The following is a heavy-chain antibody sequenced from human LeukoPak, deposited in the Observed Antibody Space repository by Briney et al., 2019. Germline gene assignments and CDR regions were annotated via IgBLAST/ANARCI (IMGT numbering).Heavy chain of an antibody. Sequence: GGSLRLSCAASGFTFSSYWMSWVRQAPGKGLEWVANIKQDGSEKYYVDSVKGRFTISTDNAKNSLYLQMNSLRAEDTAVYYCARDVSYGYYYAYYFDYWGQGTLVTVSS. D-gene: IGHD3-22*01. CDR3: ARDVSYGYYYAYYFDY. CDR2: IKQDGSEK. V-gene: IGHV3-7*01. J-gene: IGHJ4*02. CDR1: GFTFSSYW.